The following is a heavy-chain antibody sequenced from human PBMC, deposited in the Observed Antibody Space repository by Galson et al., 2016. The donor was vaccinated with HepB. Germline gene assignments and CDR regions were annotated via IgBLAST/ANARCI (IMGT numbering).Heavy chain of an antibody. Sequence: SLRLSCAASGFTFSDNCMSWIRQAPGKGLEWLSYITSTGSYTNYAGSVKGRFTVSRDNSKSTVNLHMNSLRPEDTAVYYCARDLGGYSGYGGNYFGMDVWGHGTTVTVA. V-gene: IGHV3-11*06. J-gene: IGHJ6*02. D-gene: IGHD5-12*01. CDR1: GFTFSDNC. CDR2: ITSTGSYT. CDR3: ARDLGGYSGYGGNYFGMDV.